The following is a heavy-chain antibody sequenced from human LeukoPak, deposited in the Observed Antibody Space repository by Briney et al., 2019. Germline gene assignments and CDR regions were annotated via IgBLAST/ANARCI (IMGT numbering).Heavy chain of an antibody. CDR1: GFTFSNYA. CDR2: ISGSGGST. J-gene: IGHJ4*02. V-gene: IGHV3-23*01. CDR3: ANGPSGF. Sequence: GGSLRLSCAASGFTFSNYALSWVRQAPGKGLEWVSAISGSGGSTYYADSVKGRFTISRVNSKNTLYLQMNSLSPGDTAVYCCANGPSGFWGQGTLVTVSS. D-gene: IGHD3-10*01.